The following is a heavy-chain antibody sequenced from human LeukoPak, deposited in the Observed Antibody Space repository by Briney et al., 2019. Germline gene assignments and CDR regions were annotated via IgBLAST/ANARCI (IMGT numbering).Heavy chain of an antibody. CDR1: GDSISTSSYY. CDR3: ARSYYYDYRQIDY. Sequence: SETLSLTCTVSGDSISTSSYYWGWIRQPPGKGLEWLGSIYYSGSTYYNPSLKSQVTISVDTSKNQFSLNLYSVTAADTAVFYCARSYYYDYRQIDYWGQGTLVTVSS. D-gene: IGHD3-22*01. V-gene: IGHV4-39*01. J-gene: IGHJ4*02. CDR2: IYYSGST.